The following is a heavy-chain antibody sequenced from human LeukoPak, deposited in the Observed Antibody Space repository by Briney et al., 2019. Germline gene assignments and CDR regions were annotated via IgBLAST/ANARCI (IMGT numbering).Heavy chain of an antibody. CDR1: GYSFTSYC. D-gene: IGHD1-26*01. CDR2: IYPGDSGP. Sequence: GESLKISCKVSGYSFTSYCIGWVRQMPGKGLEWMGIIYPGDSGPTYSPSFQGQVTISIDKSINTAYLQWSSLQASDTAMYYCGMSGDRVPLQDDVFDVWGQGTMVTVST. J-gene: IGHJ3*01. CDR3: GMSGDRVPLQDDVFDV. V-gene: IGHV5-51*01.